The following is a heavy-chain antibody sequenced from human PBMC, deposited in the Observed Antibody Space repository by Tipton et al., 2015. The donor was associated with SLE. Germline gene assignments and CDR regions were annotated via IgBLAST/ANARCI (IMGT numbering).Heavy chain of an antibody. CDR3: ARSIAVAGRPDWFDP. CDR1: GGSISSYY. Sequence: LRLSCTVSGGSISSYYWSWIRQPAGKGLEWIGRIYTSGSTYYNPSLKSRVTISVDTSKNQFSLKLSSVTAADTAVYYCARSIAVAGRPDWFDPWGQGTLVTVSS. CDR2: IYTSGST. J-gene: IGHJ5*02. V-gene: IGHV4-4*07. D-gene: IGHD6-19*01.